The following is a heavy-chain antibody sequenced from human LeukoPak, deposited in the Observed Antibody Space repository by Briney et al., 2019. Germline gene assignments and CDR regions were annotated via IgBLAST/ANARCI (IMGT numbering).Heavy chain of an antibody. D-gene: IGHD4-23*01. CDR3: TASTMVVTSSFDY. CDR1: GGTFSSYA. CDR2: IIPIFGTA. V-gene: IGHV1-69*05. J-gene: IGHJ4*02. Sequence: ASVKVSCKASGGTFSSYAISWVRQAPGQGLEWMGGIIPIFGTANYAQKFQGRVTITTDESTSTAYMELSSLRSEDTAVYYCTASTMVVTSSFDYWGQGTLMTVSS.